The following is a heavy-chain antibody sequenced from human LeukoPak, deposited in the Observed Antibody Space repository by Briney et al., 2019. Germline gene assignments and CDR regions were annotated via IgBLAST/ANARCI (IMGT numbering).Heavy chain of an antibody. CDR2: IKSKTDGGTT. D-gene: IGHD3-22*01. V-gene: IGHV3-15*01. Sequence: PGGSLRLSCAASGFTFSNAWMTWVRQAPGKGLEWVGRIKSKTDGGTTDYAAPVKGRFTISRDDSKNTLYLQMNSLKTEDTAVYYCTTGLDYYDSSGYYSQSDFDYWGQGTLVTVSS. CDR1: GFTFSNAW. CDR3: TTGLDYYDSSGYYSQSDFDY. J-gene: IGHJ4*02.